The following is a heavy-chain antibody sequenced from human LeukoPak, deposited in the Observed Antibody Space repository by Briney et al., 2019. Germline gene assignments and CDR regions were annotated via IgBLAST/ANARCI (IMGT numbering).Heavy chain of an antibody. J-gene: IGHJ4*02. CDR2: IDSSGTI. V-gene: IGHV3-11*04. CDR3: ARVVRYDSSGYYIGPDY. Sequence: GGSLRLSCAASGFTFSDYFMSWIRQGPGKGLEWVSHIDSSGTIYYADSVKGRATISRDNAKNSLYLQMNSLRAEDTAVYYCARVVRYDSSGYYIGPDYWGQGTLVTVSS. CDR1: GFTFSDYF. D-gene: IGHD3-22*01.